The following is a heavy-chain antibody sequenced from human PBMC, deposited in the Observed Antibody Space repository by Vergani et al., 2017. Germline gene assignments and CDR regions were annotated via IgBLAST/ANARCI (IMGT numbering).Heavy chain of an antibody. CDR3: GRVADFYGLGSRLLDL. V-gene: IGHV4-38-2*01. D-gene: IGHD3-10*01. J-gene: IGHJ5*02. CDR2: IYHSGRT. Sequence: QVQLQESGPGLVKPSETLSLTCAVSVYSISSGYYWGWIRQPPGKVLEWIGSIYHSGRTSYNPSLKSRVTISADMSKNPFSLKLSSVTAADTAVYYCGRVADFYGLGSRLLDLWGQGILVTVSS. CDR1: VYSISSGYY.